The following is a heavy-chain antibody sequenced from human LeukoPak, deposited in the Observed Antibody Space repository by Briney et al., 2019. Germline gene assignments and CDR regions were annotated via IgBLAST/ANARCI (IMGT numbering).Heavy chain of an antibody. J-gene: IGHJ3*02. CDR1: GLTFSSHA. Sequence: GGSLRLSCAASGLTFSSHAMSWLRQAPGKGLEWVSPISGGGGSTNYADSVKGRFTISRDNSKNTLYLQMNSLRAEATAVYYCAKNHWLVLYAYDSWGEGTMVTVS. V-gene: IGHV3-23*01. D-gene: IGHD6-19*01. CDR2: ISGGGGST. CDR3: AKNHWLVLYAYDS.